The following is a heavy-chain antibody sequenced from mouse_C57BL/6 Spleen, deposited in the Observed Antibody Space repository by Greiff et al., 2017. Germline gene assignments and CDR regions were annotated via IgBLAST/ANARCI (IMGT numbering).Heavy chain of an antibody. V-gene: IGHV1-55*01. CDR1: GYTFTSYW. D-gene: IGHD2-3*01. J-gene: IGHJ2*01. CDR2: IYPGSGST. Sequence: VKLQQPGAELVKPGASVKMSCKASGYTFTSYWITWVKQRPGQGLEWIGDIYPGSGSTNYNEKFKSKATLTVDTSSSAAYMQLSSLTSEDSAVYYCTRRYDGYLDYWGQGTTLTVSS. CDR3: TRRYDGYLDY.